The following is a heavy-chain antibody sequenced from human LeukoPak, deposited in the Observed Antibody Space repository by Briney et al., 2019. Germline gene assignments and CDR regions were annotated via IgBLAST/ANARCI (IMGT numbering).Heavy chain of an antibody. Sequence: GGSLRLSCAASGFTFSNAWMSWVRQAPGKGLEWVGRIKSKTDGGTTDYAAPVKGRFTISRDDSKNTLYLQMNSLKTEDTAVYYCTTDIPGYCSGGSCFKLPFDYWGQGTLVTVSS. CDR1: GFTFSNAW. J-gene: IGHJ4*02. V-gene: IGHV3-15*01. D-gene: IGHD2-15*01. CDR2: IKSKTDGGTT. CDR3: TTDIPGYCSGGSCFKLPFDY.